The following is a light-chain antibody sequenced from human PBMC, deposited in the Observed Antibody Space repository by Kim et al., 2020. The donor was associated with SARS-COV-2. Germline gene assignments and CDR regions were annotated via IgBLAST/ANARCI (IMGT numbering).Light chain of an antibody. J-gene: IGKJ2*01. CDR2: GAS. CDR1: QSVLTN. Sequence: LSVTPWERAPLFCRASQSVLTNVAWFQLKAGQAPRLLIYGASTRAAGTPARFSGSGSGTEFTLTINSVQSEDFALYSCQQYNSWYTFGQGTKLEI. CDR3: QQYNSWYT. V-gene: IGKV3-15*01.